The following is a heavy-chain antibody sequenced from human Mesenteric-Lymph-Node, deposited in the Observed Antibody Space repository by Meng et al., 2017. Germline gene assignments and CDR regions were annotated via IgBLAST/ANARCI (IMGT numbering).Heavy chain of an antibody. J-gene: IGHJ3*02. CDR2: IYTSGST. Sequence: GSLRLSCSVSGGSMRSYYWNWIRQPAGKGLEWIGRIYTSGSTNYNSSLKSRVTISVDSSKNQFSLKLSSVTAADTAVYYCAMYSGWYLNAFDIWGQGTVVTVSS. CDR1: GGSMRSYY. CDR3: AMYSGWYLNAFDI. V-gene: IGHV4-4*07. D-gene: IGHD6-19*01.